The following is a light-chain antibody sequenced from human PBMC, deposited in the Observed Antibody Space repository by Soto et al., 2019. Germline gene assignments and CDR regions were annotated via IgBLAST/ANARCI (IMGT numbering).Light chain of an antibody. J-gene: IGKJ4*01. V-gene: IGKV3-20*01. CDR2: GAS. Sequence: IVLTQSPGTLSVSPGERATLSCRASQSVGRNYLAWYQQKPGQAPSLLIYGASSRATGIPDRFSGSGSGTDFTLTISRLEPEDFAVYYCQQYASSPLTFGGGTKVE. CDR1: QSVGRNY. CDR3: QQYASSPLT.